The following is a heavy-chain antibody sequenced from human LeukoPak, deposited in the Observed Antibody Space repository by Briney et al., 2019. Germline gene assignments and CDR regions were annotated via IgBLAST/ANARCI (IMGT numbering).Heavy chain of an antibody. J-gene: IGHJ5*02. Sequence: SETLSLTCTVSGGSISSYYWSWLRQPPGKGLEGIGHIYYSGSTNYNHSPKSRVTISVDTSKNQFSLKRSSVTAADTAVYYCARHPWVVVPAAMPASAWFDPWGQGTLVTVSS. CDR3: ARHPWVVVPAAMPASAWFDP. D-gene: IGHD2-2*01. CDR2: IYYSGST. V-gene: IGHV4-59*08. CDR1: GGSISSYY.